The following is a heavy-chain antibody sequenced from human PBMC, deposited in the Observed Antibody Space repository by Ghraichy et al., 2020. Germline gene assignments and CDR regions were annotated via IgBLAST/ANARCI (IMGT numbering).Heavy chain of an antibody. J-gene: IGHJ5*02. CDR1: GGSISSYY. CDR2: IYYSGST. V-gene: IGHV4-59*01. CDR3: ARGGGYCSGGSCYLYNWFDP. Sequence: SETLSLTCTVSGGSISSYYWSWIRQPPGKGLEWIGYIYYSGSTNYNPSLKSRVTISVDTSKNQFSLKLSSVTAADTAVYYCARGGGYCSGGSCYLYNWFDPWGQGTLVTVSS. D-gene: IGHD2-15*01.